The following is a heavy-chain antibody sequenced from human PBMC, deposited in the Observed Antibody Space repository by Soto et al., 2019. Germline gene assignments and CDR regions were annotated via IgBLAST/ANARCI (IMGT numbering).Heavy chain of an antibody. CDR2: ISGSGGST. Sequence: GGSLRLSCAASGFTFSSYAMSWVRQAPGKGLEWVSAISGSGGSTYYADSVKGRFTISRDNSKNTLYLQMNSLRAEDTAVYYCAKFRVGILTGYYIDYWGQGTLVTVSS. V-gene: IGHV3-23*01. CDR3: AKFRVGILTGYYIDY. D-gene: IGHD3-9*01. CDR1: GFTFSSYA. J-gene: IGHJ4*02.